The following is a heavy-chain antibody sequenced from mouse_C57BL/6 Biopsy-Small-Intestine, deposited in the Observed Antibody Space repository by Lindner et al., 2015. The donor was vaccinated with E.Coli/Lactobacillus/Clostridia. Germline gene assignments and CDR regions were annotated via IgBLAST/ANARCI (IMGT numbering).Heavy chain of an antibody. D-gene: IGHD2-2*01. CDR2: INPNNGGT. CDR1: GYTFTDYN. Sequence: VQLQESGPELVKPGASVKMSCKASGYTFTDYNMHWVKQSHGKSLEWIGYINPNNGGTSYNQKFKGKATLTVNKSSSTAYMELRSLTSEDSAVYYCARPGYYWYFDVWGTGTTVTVSS. J-gene: IGHJ1*03. V-gene: IGHV1-22*01. CDR3: ARPGYYWYFDV.